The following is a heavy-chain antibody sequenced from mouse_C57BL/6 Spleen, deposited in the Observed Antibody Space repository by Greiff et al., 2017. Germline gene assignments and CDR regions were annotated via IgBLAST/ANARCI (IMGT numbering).Heavy chain of an antibody. V-gene: IGHV1-69*01. CDR3: ARRGTTVVATPYFDY. CDR2: IDPSDSYT. CDR1: GYTFTSYW. D-gene: IGHD1-1*01. Sequence: VQLQQPGAELVMPGASVKLSCKASGYTFTSYWMHWVKQRPGQGLEWIGEIDPSDSYTNYNQKFKGKSTLTVDKSSSTAYMQLSSLTSEDSAVXYCARRGTTVVATPYFDYWGQGTTLTVSS. J-gene: IGHJ2*01.